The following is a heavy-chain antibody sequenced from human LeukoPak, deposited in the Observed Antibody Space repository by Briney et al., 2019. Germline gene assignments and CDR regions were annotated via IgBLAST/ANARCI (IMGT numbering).Heavy chain of an antibody. Sequence: ASVKVSCKGSGYTFTKFAISWVRQAPGQGLEWLGWISTYDGDTKYAQKVQGRVTMTRDTSTNTAYMELRSLRSDDTAVYYCARDPSNSVGRDIFFDFWGQGTPVAVSS. V-gene: IGHV1-18*01. J-gene: IGHJ4*02. CDR3: ARDPSNSVGRDIFFDF. D-gene: IGHD3-3*02. CDR1: GYTFTKFA. CDR2: ISTYDGDT.